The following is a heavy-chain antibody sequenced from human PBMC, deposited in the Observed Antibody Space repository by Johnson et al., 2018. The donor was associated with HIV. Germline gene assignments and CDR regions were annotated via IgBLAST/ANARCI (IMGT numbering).Heavy chain of an antibody. J-gene: IGHJ3*02. Sequence: QVQLVESGGGVVQPGRSLRLSCAASGFTFSSYAMHWVRQAPGKGLAWVAVISYDGSNKYYADSVKGRFTISRDNSKTALYLQMNSMRAEDPAVYYCAREASIAARFAFDIWGHGTMVTVSS. CDR2: ISYDGSNK. V-gene: IGHV3-30*04. CDR3: AREASIAARFAFDI. D-gene: IGHD6-6*01. CDR1: GFTFSSYA.